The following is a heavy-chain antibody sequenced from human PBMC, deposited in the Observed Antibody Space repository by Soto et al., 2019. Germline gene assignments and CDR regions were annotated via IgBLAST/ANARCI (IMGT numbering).Heavy chain of an antibody. V-gene: IGHV1-8*01. CDR3: ARARQYYDSEFDP. J-gene: IGHJ5*02. CDR1: GYTFTSYD. Sequence: GASVKLSCKASGYTFTSYDINWVRQATGQGLEWMGWMNPNSGNTGYAQKFQGRVTMTRNTSISTAYMELTSVTAADTAMYYCARARQYYDSEFDPWGQGTLVTVSS. D-gene: IGHD3-22*01. CDR2: MNPNSGNT.